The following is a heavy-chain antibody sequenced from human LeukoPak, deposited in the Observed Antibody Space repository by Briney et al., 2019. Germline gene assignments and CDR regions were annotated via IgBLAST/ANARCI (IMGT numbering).Heavy chain of an antibody. CDR1: GYTFTGYY. CDR3: ATSTTTVVTYFDY. J-gene: IGHJ4*02. CDR2: INPNSGGT. V-gene: IGHV1-2*02. Sequence: ASVKVSCKASGYTFTGYYMHWVRQAPGQGLEWMGWINPNSGGTNYAQKFQGRVTMTRDTSISTAYMELSRLRSEDTAVYYCATSTTTVVTYFDYWGQGTLVTVSS. D-gene: IGHD4-23*01.